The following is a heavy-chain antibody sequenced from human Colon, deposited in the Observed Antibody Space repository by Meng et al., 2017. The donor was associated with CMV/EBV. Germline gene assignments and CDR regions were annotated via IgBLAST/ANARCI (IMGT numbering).Heavy chain of an antibody. V-gene: IGHV3-66*01. Sequence: GGSLRLSCAASGFIVSGHQVNWVRQAPGKGLEWVAFINVVGSVKHAESVTGRFAVVRDYSKNTVYLQMNSLRAEDTAVYYCARGIGSTEDLWGQGTLVTVSS. D-gene: IGHD2-2*01. J-gene: IGHJ5*02. CDR1: GFIVSGHQ. CDR3: ARGIGSTEDL. CDR2: INVVGSV.